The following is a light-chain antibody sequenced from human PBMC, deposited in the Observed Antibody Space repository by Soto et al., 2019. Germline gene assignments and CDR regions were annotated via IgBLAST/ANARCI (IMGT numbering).Light chain of an antibody. Sequence: AIRMTQSPSSFSASTGDRVTITCRASQGISSYLAGYQQKPGKAPKLLIYAASTLQSGFPSRFSGSGSWTDFTLTISCLQSEDVATYYCQKYYSYPLTFGGGTKVEIK. CDR1: QGISSY. CDR2: AAS. CDR3: QKYYSYPLT. V-gene: IGKV1-8*01. J-gene: IGKJ4*01.